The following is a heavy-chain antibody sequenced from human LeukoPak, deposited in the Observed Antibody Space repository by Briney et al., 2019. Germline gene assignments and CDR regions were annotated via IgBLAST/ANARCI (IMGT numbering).Heavy chain of an antibody. Sequence: PGGSLRLSCAASGFTFSSYGMHWVRQAPGRGLEWVAFIRYDGSNKYYADSVKGRFTISRDNAKNSLYLQMNSLRAEDTAVYYCAREGIVVVRTTVSYDWFDPWGQGTLVTVSS. J-gene: IGHJ5*02. CDR1: GFTFSSYG. CDR3: AREGIVVVRTTVSYDWFDP. V-gene: IGHV3-30*02. D-gene: IGHD2-2*01. CDR2: IRYDGSNK.